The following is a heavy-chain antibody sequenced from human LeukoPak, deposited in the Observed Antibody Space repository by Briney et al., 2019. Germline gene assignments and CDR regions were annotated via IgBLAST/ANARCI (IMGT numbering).Heavy chain of an antibody. CDR1: GFTFSSYC. J-gene: IGHJ5*02. CDR2: INSDGSTT. V-gene: IGHV3-74*01. D-gene: IGHD2-15*01. CDR3: ARRVSATRWFDL. Sequence: QAGGSLRLSCAASGFTFSSYCMHWVRQAPGKGLVWVSRINSDGSTTNYADSVKGRFTISRDNAENTLYLQMNSLRVEDTAVYYCARRVSATRWFDLWGQGTLVTVSS.